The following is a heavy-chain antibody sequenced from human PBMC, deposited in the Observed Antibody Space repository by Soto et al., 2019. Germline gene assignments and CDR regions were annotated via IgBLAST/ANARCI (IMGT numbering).Heavy chain of an antibody. Sequence: GGSLRLSCAASGFTFSSYWMSWVRQAPGKGLEWVANIKQDGSEKYYVDSVKGRFTISRDNAKNSLYLQMNGLRAEDTAVYYCARVGGVVVPAANTAFDYWGQGTLVTVSS. D-gene: IGHD2-2*01. CDR1: GFTFSSYW. V-gene: IGHV3-7*01. CDR2: IKQDGSEK. CDR3: ARVGGVVVPAANTAFDY. J-gene: IGHJ4*02.